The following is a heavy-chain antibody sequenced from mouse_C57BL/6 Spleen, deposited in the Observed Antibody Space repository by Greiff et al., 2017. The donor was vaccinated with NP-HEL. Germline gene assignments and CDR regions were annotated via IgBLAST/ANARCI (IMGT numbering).Heavy chain of an antibody. D-gene: IGHD2-4*01. CDR1: GYSITSGYY. CDR2: ISYDGSN. V-gene: IGHV3-6*01. J-gene: IGHJ3*01. Sequence: EVQLQESGPGLVKPSQSLSLTCSVTGYSITSGYYWNWIRQFPGNKLEWMGYISYDGSNNYNPSLKNRISITRDTSKNQFFLKLNSVTTEDTATYYCAREWAYDYDVGGWFAYWGQGTLVTVSA. CDR3: AREWAYDYDVGGWFAY.